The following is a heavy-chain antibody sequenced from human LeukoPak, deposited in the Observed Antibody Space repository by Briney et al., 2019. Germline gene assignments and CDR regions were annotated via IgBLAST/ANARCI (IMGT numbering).Heavy chain of an antibody. CDR2: IKQDGSEK. J-gene: IGHJ4*02. CDR1: GFTSSTYW. CDR3: ARSIIVVVPAATTYYFDY. Sequence: PGGPPRLSSAASGFTSSTYWMSRVHQAPGTGPERVANIKQDGSEKYYVDSVKGRFTISRDNAKNSLYLQMNSLRAEDTAVYYCARSIIVVVPAATTYYFDYWGQGTLVTVSS. D-gene: IGHD2-2*01. V-gene: IGHV3-7*02.